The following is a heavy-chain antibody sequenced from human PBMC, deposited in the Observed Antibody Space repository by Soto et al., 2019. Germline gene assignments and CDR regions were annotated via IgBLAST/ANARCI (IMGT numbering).Heavy chain of an antibody. CDR1: GYTFTSYA. V-gene: IGHV1-2*04. J-gene: IGHJ6*02. D-gene: IGHD3-10*01. Sequence: ASVKVSCKASGYTFTSYAMHWVRQAPGQRLEWMGWINPNSGGTNYAQKFQGWVTMTRDTSISTAYMELSRLRSDDTAVYYCARQNNYYGSGSYLPYDYYGMDVWGQGTTVTVSS. CDR2: INPNSGGT. CDR3: ARQNNYYGSGSYLPYDYYGMDV.